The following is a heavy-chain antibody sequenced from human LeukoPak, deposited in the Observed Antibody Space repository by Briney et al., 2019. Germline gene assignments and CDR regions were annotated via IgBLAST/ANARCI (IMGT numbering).Heavy chain of an antibody. Sequence: GGSLRLSCAASGFTFSSYWMTWVRQAPGKGLQWVANINQDGSETHYLDSVKGRFTISRDNAKNSLYLQMNSLRAEDTAVYYCAKYYYGSGSYYFDYWGQGTLVTVSS. J-gene: IGHJ4*02. CDR1: GFTFSSYW. CDR2: INQDGSET. V-gene: IGHV3-7*02. D-gene: IGHD3-10*01. CDR3: AKYYYGSGSYYFDY.